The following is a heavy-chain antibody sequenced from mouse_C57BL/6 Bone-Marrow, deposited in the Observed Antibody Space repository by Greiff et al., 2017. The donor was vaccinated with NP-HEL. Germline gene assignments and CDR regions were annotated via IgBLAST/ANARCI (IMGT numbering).Heavy chain of an antibody. Sequence: EVQLVESGGGLVKPGGSLKLSCAASGFTFSDYGMHWVRQAPEKGLEWVAYISSGSSTIYYADTVKGRFTISRDNAKNTLFLQMTSLRSEDTAMYYCARWTYYYAMDYWGQGTSVTVSS. CDR3: ARWTYYYAMDY. CDR2: ISSGSSTI. D-gene: IGHD3-3*01. J-gene: IGHJ4*01. CDR1: GFTFSDYG. V-gene: IGHV5-17*01.